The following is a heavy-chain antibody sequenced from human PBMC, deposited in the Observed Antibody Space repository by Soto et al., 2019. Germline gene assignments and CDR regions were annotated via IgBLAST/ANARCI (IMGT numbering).Heavy chain of an antibody. CDR1: GFSFSAYA. CDR2: ISASGDNT. V-gene: IGHV3-23*01. CDR3: ATGRSITVYGVDILLDV. D-gene: IGHD3-3*01. Sequence: GGSLRLSCKASGFSFSAYAMTWVRQAPGKGLEWVSLISASGDNTLYAASVKGRFAISRDNSKNVLYLQMNSLSADDAAVYFCATGRSITVYGVDILLDVWGLGTLVTVSS. J-gene: IGHJ6*02.